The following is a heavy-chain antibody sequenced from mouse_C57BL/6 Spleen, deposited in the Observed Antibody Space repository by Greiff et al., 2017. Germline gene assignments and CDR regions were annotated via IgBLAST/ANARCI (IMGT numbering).Heavy chain of an antibody. CDR2: IRLKSDNYAT. D-gene: IGHD1-1*01. V-gene: IGHV6-3*01. Sequence: EVKLVESGGGLVQPGGSMKLSCVASGFTFSNYWMNWVRQSPEKGLEWVAQIRLKSDNYATHYAESVKGRFTISRADSKKSVYLQMNNLRAEDTGIYYCTGGLVHGSIGYYYDVDYWGKGTSVTV. CDR1: GFTFSNYW. CDR3: TGGLVHGSIGYYYDVDY. J-gene: IGHJ4*01.